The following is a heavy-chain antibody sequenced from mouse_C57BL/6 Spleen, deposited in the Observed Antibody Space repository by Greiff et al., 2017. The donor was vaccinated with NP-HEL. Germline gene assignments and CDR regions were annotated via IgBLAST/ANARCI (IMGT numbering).Heavy chain of an antibody. CDR1: GYTFTSYT. V-gene: IGHV1-4*01. Sequence: QVHVKQSGAELARPGASVKMSCKASGYTFTSYTMHWVKQRPGQGLEWIGYINPSSGYTKYNQKFKDKATLTADKSSSTAYMQLSSLTSEDSAVYYCARDSSYWYFDVWGTGTTVTVSS. CDR3: ARDSSYWYFDV. CDR2: INPSSGYT. J-gene: IGHJ1*03. D-gene: IGHD1-1*01.